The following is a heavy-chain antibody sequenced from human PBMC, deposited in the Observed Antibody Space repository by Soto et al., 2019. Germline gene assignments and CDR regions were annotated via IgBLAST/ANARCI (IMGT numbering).Heavy chain of an antibody. CDR1: GFTFSSYA. CDR3: ARLSQVLLWFGELFSNDY. D-gene: IGHD3-10*01. CDR2: ISGSGGST. V-gene: IGHV3-23*01. Sequence: GGSLRLSCAASGFTFSSYAMSWVRQAPGKGLEWVSAISGSGGSTYYADSVKGRFTISRDNSKNTLYLQMNSLRAEDTAVYYWARLSQVLLWFGELFSNDYWGQGTLVTVSS. J-gene: IGHJ4*02.